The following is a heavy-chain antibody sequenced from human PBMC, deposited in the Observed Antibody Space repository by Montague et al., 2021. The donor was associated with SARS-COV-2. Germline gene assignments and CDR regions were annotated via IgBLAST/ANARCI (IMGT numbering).Heavy chain of an antibody. J-gene: IGHJ4*02. D-gene: IGHD6-13*01. CDR3: AGAFGSSFDF. CDR1: FGSVKNYF. V-gene: IGHV4-4*07. Sequence: SETLSLTCTVSFGSVKNYFWSWIRQPVGKGLEWIGRIFVTGGTKYTPSLKSRVTMSLDTSKNQFSLKLRSVTAADTAIYYCAGAFGSSFDFWGQGILVAVPS. CDR2: IFVTGGT.